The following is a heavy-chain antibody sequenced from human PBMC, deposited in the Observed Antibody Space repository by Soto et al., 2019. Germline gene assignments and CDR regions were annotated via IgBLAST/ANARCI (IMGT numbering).Heavy chain of an antibody. CDR2: IIPILGIA. D-gene: IGHD4-17*01. V-gene: IGHV1-69*02. J-gene: IGHJ4*02. Sequence: SVKVSCKASGGTFSSYTISWVRQAPGQGLEWMGRIIPILGIANYAQKFQGRVTITADKSTSTAYMELSSLRSEDTAVYYCARGPDYGGIRNYFDYWGQGTLVTVSS. CDR1: GGTFSSYT. CDR3: ARGPDYGGIRNYFDY.